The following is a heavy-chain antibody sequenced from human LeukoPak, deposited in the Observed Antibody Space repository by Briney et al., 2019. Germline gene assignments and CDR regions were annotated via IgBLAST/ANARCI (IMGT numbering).Heavy chain of an antibody. Sequence: PGRSLRLSCAASGFTFSSYGMHWVRQAPGKGLEWVAVIWYDGSNKYYADSVKGRFTISRDDSKNTLYLQMNSLRAEDTAVYYCAGDYGDYASHFDYWGQGTLVTVSS. V-gene: IGHV3-33*01. J-gene: IGHJ4*02. CDR1: GFTFSSYG. D-gene: IGHD4-17*01. CDR3: AGDYGDYASHFDY. CDR2: IWYDGSNK.